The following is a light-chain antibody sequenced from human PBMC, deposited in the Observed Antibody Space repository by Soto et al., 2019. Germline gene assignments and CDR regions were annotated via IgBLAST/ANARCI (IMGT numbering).Light chain of an antibody. J-gene: IGLJ3*02. CDR3: LLYYGGAHLM. V-gene: IGLV7-43*01. Sequence: QAVVTQEPSLTVSPGGTVTLTCASSTGAVTRGNYPSWFQQKPGQAPRTLIYTTDDKQSWTPARFSGSLLVGKAALTLSGVQPEDEAEYYCLLYYGGAHLMFGGGTKLTVL. CDR2: TTD. CDR1: TGAVTRGNY.